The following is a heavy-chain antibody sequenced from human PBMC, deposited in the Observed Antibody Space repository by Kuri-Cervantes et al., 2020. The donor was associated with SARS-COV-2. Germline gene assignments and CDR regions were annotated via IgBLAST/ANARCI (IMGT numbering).Heavy chain of an antibody. J-gene: IGHJ3*02. CDR1: GGSISSGGYY. CDR2: IYYSGST. CDR3: ASNLAVAGLFIAFDI. Sequence: SCTVSGGSISSGGYYWSWIRQHPGKGLEWIGYIYYSGSTYYNPSLKSRVTISVDTSKNQFSLKPSSVTAADTAVYYCASNLAVAGLFIAFDIWGQGTMVTVSS. D-gene: IGHD6-19*01. V-gene: IGHV4-31*02.